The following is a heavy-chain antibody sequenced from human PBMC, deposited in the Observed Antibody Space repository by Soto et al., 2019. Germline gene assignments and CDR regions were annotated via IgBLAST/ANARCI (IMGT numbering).Heavy chain of an antibody. CDR1: GGSIISSSYY. Sequence: SETLSLTCTVSGGSIISSSYYWGWIRQPPGKGLEWIGSIYYSGSTYYNPSLKSRVTISVDTSKNQFSLKLSSVTAADTAVYYCARQDCGGDCCLDYWGQGTLVTVSS. V-gene: IGHV4-39*01. CDR2: IYYSGST. CDR3: ARQDCGGDCCLDY. D-gene: IGHD2-21*02. J-gene: IGHJ4*02.